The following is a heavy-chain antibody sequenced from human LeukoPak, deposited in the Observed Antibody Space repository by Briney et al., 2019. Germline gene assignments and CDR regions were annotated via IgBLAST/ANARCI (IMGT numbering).Heavy chain of an antibody. Sequence: ASVKVSCRASGYTFTSYGINWVRQATGQGLEWMGWMNPNSGNTGYAQKFQGRVTMTRNTSISTAYMELSSLRSEDTAVYYCARTILWFGDRWFDPWGQGTLVTVSS. D-gene: IGHD3-10*01. CDR2: MNPNSGNT. J-gene: IGHJ5*02. CDR1: GYTFTSYG. CDR3: ARTILWFGDRWFDP. V-gene: IGHV1-8*02.